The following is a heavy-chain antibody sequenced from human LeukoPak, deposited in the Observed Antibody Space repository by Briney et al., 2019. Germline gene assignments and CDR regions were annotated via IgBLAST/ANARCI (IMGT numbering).Heavy chain of an antibody. CDR3: AKSGHGSGSYYVGDY. J-gene: IGHJ4*02. Sequence: GGSLRLSCAASGFTFSSYAMSWVRQAPGKGLEWVSAISGSGGSTYYADSVKGRFTISRDNSKNTLYLQMNSLRAEDTAVYYCAKSGHGSGSYYVGDYWGQGTLVTVSS. V-gene: IGHV3-23*01. CDR1: GFTFSSYA. D-gene: IGHD3-10*01. CDR2: ISGSGGST.